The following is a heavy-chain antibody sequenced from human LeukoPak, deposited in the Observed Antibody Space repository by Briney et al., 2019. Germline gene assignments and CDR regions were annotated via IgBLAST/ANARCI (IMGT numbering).Heavy chain of an antibody. V-gene: IGHV1-18*01. CDR3: ARDRLYCGSTSCYIDYYYYGMDV. D-gene: IGHD2-2*02. J-gene: IGHJ6*02. CDR2: ISAYNGNT. Sequence: ASVKVSCKASGYTFTSYGISWVRQAPGQGLEWMGWISAYNGNTNYAQKLQGRVTMTTDTSTSTAYMELRSLRSDDTAVYYCARDRLYCGSTSCYIDYYYYGMDVWGQGTTVTVSS. CDR1: GYTFTSYG.